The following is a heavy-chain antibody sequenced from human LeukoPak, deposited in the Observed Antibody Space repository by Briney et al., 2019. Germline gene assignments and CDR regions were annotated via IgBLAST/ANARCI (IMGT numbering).Heavy chain of an antibody. Sequence: GGSLRLSCAASGFTFSSYAMSWVRQAPGKGLEWVSGISWNSGSIGYADSVKDRFTISRDNAKNSLYLQMNSLRAEDTALYYCAKDVTGWYPPYGMDVWGQGTTVTVSS. V-gene: IGHV3-9*01. J-gene: IGHJ6*02. CDR2: ISWNSGSI. D-gene: IGHD6-19*01. CDR1: GFTFSSYA. CDR3: AKDVTGWYPPYGMDV.